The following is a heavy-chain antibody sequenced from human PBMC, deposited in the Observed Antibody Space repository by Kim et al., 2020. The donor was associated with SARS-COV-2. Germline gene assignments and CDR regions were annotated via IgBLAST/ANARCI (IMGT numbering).Heavy chain of an antibody. CDR1: GFTFDDYA. J-gene: IGHJ5*02. CDR3: AKGGNQWQWQPQNWFDP. V-gene: IGHV3-9*01. Sequence: GGSLRLSCAASGFTFDDYAMHWVRQAPGKGLEWVSGISWNSGSIGYADSVKGRFTISRDNAKNSLYLQMNSLRAEDTALYYCAKGGNQWQWQPQNWFDPSGQGALLTVSA. D-gene: IGHD6-19*01. CDR2: ISWNSGSI.